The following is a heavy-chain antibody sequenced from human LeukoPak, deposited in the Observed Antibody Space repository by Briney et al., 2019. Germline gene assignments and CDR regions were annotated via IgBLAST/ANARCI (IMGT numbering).Heavy chain of an antibody. CDR1: GFPFIEYS. CDR2: IGSDGGNT. D-gene: IGHD1-1*01. J-gene: IGHJ4*02. Sequence: GGSLRLSCTASGFPFIEYSMNWVRQAPGKGLEWISYIGSDGGNTKYADSVRGRFTISADKAKHSLYLQMNSLRVEDTAAYYCARDHNYAFDNWGQGTRVSVAS. V-gene: IGHV3-48*01. CDR3: ARDHNYAFDN.